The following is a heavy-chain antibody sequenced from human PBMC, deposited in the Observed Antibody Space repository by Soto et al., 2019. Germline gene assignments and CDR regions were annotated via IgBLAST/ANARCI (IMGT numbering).Heavy chain of an antibody. V-gene: IGHV4-4*02. D-gene: IGHD1-26*01. CDR2: IYYSGRTT. CDR1: GGSISSSNW. J-gene: IGHJ5*02. Sequence: QVQLQESGPGLVKPSGTLSLTCAVSGGSISSSNWWSWVRQPPGKGLEGIGEIYYSGRTTNYNPSLKSRVTISVDGSKNEFSLNLSSVTAADTAVYYCARGIVGATRAWGQGTLVTVSS. CDR3: ARGIVGATRA.